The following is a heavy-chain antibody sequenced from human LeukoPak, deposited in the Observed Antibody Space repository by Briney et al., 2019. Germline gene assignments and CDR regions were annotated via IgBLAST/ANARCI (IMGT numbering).Heavy chain of an antibody. V-gene: IGHV3-30*03. CDR3: ARDHQVSYFDY. Sequence: GGSLRLSCAASGFTVSNNYMSWVRQAPGKGLEWVALISDDGSNESFADSVKGRFTISRDNSKNTLYLQMNSLRADDTAVYYCARDHQVSYFDYWGQGTLVTVSS. CDR1: GFTVSNNY. J-gene: IGHJ4*02. D-gene: IGHD6-6*01. CDR2: ISDDGSNE.